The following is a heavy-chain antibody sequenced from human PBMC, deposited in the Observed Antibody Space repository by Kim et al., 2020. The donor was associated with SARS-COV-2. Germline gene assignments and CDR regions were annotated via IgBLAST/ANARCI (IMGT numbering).Heavy chain of an antibody. CDR2: IYFSGST. CDR1: GGSISTGHFY. V-gene: IGHV4-39*01. Sequence: SETLSLTCSVSGGSISTGHFYWGWIRQPPGKGLEWIGSIYFSGSTYYTPSLKSRVTISIDTSKNQFSLKLSSVTAADTAVYYCARPVSSWHSLDVWGQGTTVTVSS. CDR3: ARPVSSWHSLDV. J-gene: IGHJ6*02. D-gene: IGHD6-13*01.